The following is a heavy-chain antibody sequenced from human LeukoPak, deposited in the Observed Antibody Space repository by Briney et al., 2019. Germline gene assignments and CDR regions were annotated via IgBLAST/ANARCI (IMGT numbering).Heavy chain of an antibody. CDR3: AREADPSYYDSSGPPDAFDI. D-gene: IGHD3-22*01. Sequence: GGSLRLSCAASGFTFTSYWMHWVRQAPGKGLVWVSRINSDGSRTSYADSVKGRFTISRDNAKNTLYLQMNSRRAEDTAVYYCAREADPSYYDSSGPPDAFDIWGQGTMVTVSS. J-gene: IGHJ3*02. V-gene: IGHV3-74*01. CDR2: INSDGSRT. CDR1: GFTFTSYW.